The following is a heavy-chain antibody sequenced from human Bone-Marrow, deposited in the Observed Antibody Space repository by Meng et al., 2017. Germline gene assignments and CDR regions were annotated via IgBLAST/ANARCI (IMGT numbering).Heavy chain of an antibody. D-gene: IGHD2-15*01. V-gene: IGHV4-31*01. CDR3: ARGRASCSSGGCSLGWFDP. CDR2: IYYTENT. Sequence: VQVQVSGPGLVKPAQRLSLTCSVSGGSIDNAGYSCSWIRPHPGKGLELIGYIYYTENTYSNPSLKSSMTISLDKSTSQFSLKLNSVTVADTAVYYCARGRASCSSGGCSLGWFDPWGQGTLVTVSS. CDR1: GGSIDNAGYS. J-gene: IGHJ5*02.